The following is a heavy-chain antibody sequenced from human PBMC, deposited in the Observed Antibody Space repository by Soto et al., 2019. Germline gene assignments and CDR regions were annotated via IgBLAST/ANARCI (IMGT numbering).Heavy chain of an antibody. Sequence: QVQLGESGGGVVQPGRSLRLSCAASGFTFSSYGMNWFRQAPGKGLEWVAVIWYDGSNKYYADSVKGRLTISRDNSKKTLNMKMHRRRAENKAVYYCAREGYWGQGTLVTVSS. CDR3: AREGY. CDR1: GFTFSSYG. CDR2: IWYDGSNK. V-gene: IGHV3-33*01. J-gene: IGHJ4*02.